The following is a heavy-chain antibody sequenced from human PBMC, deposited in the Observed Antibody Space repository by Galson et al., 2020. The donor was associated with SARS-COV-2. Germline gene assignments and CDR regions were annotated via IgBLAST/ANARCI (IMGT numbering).Heavy chain of an antibody. Sequence: ASVKVSCKASGYTFTSYYMHWVRQAPGQGLEWMGIINPSGGSTSYAQKFQGRVTMTRDTSTSTVYLELSSLRSEDTAVYYCARDIGTLSSGYYPSPFDYWGQGTLVTVSS. V-gene: IGHV1-46*01. J-gene: IGHJ4*02. CDR1: GYTFTSYY. CDR2: INPSGGST. CDR3: ARDIGTLSSGYYPSPFDY. D-gene: IGHD3-22*01.